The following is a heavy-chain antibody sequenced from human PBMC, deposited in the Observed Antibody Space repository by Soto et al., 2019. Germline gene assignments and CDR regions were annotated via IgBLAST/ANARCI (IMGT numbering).Heavy chain of an antibody. Sequence: VSLKVSCNAAGYTFTNFGISWVRQAPGQGLEWMGWINPFHGKKDYAHKFQDRVIMTTDTSTNTAYMELRGLKSDETAVYFCARDPNLSTWRKIHXSCQVTLVSVSX. CDR3: ARDPNLSTWRKIHX. CDR2: INPFHGKK. CDR1: GYTFTNFG. J-gene: IGHJ4*02. D-gene: IGHD6-13*01. V-gene: IGHV1-18*01.